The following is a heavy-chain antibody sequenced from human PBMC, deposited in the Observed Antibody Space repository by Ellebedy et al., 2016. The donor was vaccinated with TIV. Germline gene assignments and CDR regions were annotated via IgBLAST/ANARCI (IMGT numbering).Heavy chain of an antibody. CDR1: GGSFSGYY. CDR3: ARVSGWYAY. J-gene: IGHJ4*02. V-gene: IGHV4-59*01. Sequence: MPSETLSLTCAVYGGSFSGYYWSWIRQPPGKGLEWIGYIYYSGSTNYNPSLKSRVTISVDTSKNQFSLKLSSVTAADTAVYYCARVSGWYAYWGQGTLVTVSS. D-gene: IGHD6-19*01. CDR2: IYYSGST.